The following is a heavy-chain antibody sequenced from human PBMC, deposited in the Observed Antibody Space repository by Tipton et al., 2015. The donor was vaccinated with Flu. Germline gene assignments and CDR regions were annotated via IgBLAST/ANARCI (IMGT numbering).Heavy chain of an antibody. CDR2: IRSKAYGGTT. D-gene: IGHD3-3*01. Sequence: SLRLSCTASGFTFGDYAMSWVRQAPGKGLEWVGFIRSKAYGGTTEYAASVKGRFTISRDDSKSIAYLQMNSLKTEDTAVYYCTTTYYDFWSGHKGGEAYWGQGTLVTVSS. V-gene: IGHV3-49*04. CDR3: TTTYYDFWSGHKGGEAY. CDR1: GFTFGDYA. J-gene: IGHJ4*02.